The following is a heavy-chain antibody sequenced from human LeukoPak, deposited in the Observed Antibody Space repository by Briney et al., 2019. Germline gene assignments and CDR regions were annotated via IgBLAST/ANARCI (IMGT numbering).Heavy chain of an antibody. Sequence: PGGPLRHSCAASGFTFSSYWMSWVRQAPGKGLEWVANIKQDGSEKYYVDSVKGRFTISRDSAKNSLYLQMNSLRAEDTAVYYCASGSGVRGYYYYYMDVWGKGTTVTVSS. J-gene: IGHJ6*03. CDR1: GFTFSSYW. CDR2: IKQDGSEK. CDR3: ASGSGVRGYYYYYMDV. V-gene: IGHV3-7*01. D-gene: IGHD3-10*01.